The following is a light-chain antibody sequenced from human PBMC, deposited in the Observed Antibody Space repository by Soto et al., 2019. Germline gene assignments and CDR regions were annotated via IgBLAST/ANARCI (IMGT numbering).Light chain of an antibody. CDR2: GAS. J-gene: IGKJ3*01. Sequence: EIVLTQSPGTLSLSPGERATLSCRASQSVSSSYLAWYQQKPGQAPRLLIYGASSRATGIPDRFSGSGSGTDSTLAISRLQPEDFAVDYCQQYGSSPPFTFGPGTKVDIK. CDR3: QQYGSSPPFT. V-gene: IGKV3-20*01. CDR1: QSVSSSY.